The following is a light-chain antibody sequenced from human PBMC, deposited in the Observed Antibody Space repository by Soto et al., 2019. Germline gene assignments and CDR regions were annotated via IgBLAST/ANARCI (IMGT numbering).Light chain of an antibody. CDR2: KTS. CDR1: QSLVPSDGNTY. CDR3: MQATQFPWT. V-gene: IGKV2-24*01. Sequence: SVMTQAPLSSPVTLGQPASISCRSSQSLVPSDGNTYLNWLQQRPGQPPRLLIYKTSSRFSGVPDRFSGSGAGTDFTLNISRVEAEDVGIYYCMQATQFPWTFGQGTKVDIK. J-gene: IGKJ1*01.